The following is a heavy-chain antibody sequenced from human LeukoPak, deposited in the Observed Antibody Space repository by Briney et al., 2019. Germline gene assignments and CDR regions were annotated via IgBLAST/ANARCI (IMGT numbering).Heavy chain of an antibody. CDR1: GYTFTIYY. CDR3: ARGPRRGAPTAVSQGPLDGFDI. D-gene: IGHD2-2*01. V-gene: IGHV1-46*01. J-gene: IGHJ3*02. CDR2: INPNGGST. Sequence: GASVKVSCKTFGYTFTIYYIHWVRQAPGQGLEWMGVINPNGGSTSYPQKFQGRITLTADTSTSTVYMELSSLRSEDTTMYYCARGPRRGAPTAVSQGPLDGFDIWGQGTMVTVSS.